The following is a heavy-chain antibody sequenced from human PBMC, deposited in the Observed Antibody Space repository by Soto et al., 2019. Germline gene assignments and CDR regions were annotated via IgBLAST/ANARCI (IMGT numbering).Heavy chain of an antibody. J-gene: IGHJ4*02. Sequence: PGGSLRLSCATSGFPFNNAWLSWVRQAPGKGLEWVGRIKNKGDGGTTDYAEAVKGRFTISRDDSKNTLDLQMDSLNTEDTAVYYCTTTGYSGADFWGQGTLVTVSS. CDR2: IKNKGDGGTT. D-gene: IGHD1-26*01. CDR1: GFPFNNAW. CDR3: TTTGYSGADF. V-gene: IGHV3-15*01.